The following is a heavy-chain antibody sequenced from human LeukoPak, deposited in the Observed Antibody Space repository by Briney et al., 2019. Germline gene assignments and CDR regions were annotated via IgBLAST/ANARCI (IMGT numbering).Heavy chain of an antibody. CDR3: AKGGSSSWYGLDY. V-gene: IGHV3-53*01. J-gene: IGHJ4*02. CDR2: IYSGDST. CDR1: GFTVSSNY. Sequence: AGGSLRLSCAASGFTVSSNYMSWVRQAPGKGLEWVSVIYSGDSTYYADSVKGRFTISRDNSKNTLYLQMNSLRAEDTAVYYCAKGGSSSWYGLDYWGQGTLVTVSS. D-gene: IGHD6-13*01.